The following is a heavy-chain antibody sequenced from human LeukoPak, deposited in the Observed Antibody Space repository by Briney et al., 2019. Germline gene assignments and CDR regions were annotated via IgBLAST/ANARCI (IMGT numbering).Heavy chain of an antibody. D-gene: IGHD1-26*01. Sequence: PGGSLRLSCAASGFTLSDHHMDGVRQVPGKGLEWVGGFRIIANSYTTEYAASVQCTFTFPRDDSKNLLSLQMHSLQTENTAVYYCARSESSTQVDYPNNAMDVWGPGTTVTVSS. V-gene: IGHV3-72*01. CDR1: GFTLSDHH. CDR2: FRIIANSYTT. CDR3: ARSESSTQVDYPNNAMDV. J-gene: IGHJ6*02.